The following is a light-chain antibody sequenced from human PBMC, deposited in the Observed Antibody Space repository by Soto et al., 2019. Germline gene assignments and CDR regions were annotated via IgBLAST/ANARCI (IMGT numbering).Light chain of an antibody. V-gene: IGKV3-15*01. J-gene: IGKJ4*01. CDR1: QSVSSN. Sequence: EIVMTQSPATLSVSPGERATLSCRASQSVSSNLAWYQQKPGQAPRLLIYGASTRATGIPARFSGSGSGTEFTLTISSPQSEDFAVYYCQQYNNWPPKFGGGTKVDIK. CDR2: GAS. CDR3: QQYNNWPPK.